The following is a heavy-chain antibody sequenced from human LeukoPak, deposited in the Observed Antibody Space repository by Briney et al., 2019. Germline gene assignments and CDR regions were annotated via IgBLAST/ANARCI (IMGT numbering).Heavy chain of an antibody. J-gene: IGHJ4*02. CDR1: YTFXXXY. Sequence: YTFXXXYMHWVRQXPGQGLEWMGIINPSGGSTSYAQKFQGRVAMTRDTSISTAYMELSSLRSEDTAVYYCARGLGDYYDTSGYYYAVPAHWGQGTLVTVSS. D-gene: IGHD3-22*01. V-gene: IGHV1-46*01. CDR2: INPSGGST. CDR3: ARGLGDYYDTSGYYYAVPAH.